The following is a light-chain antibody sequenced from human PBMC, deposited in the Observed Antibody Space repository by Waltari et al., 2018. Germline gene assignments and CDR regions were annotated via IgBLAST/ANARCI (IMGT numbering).Light chain of an antibody. Sequence: EIVMTQSPATLSVSPGERATLSCRASQSLSNRLAWFQQRPGQAPRLLIYDASTRATGLPARYSGGGFGTEFTLTISSLQSEDLAVYYCQQYSEWPLTFGGGTKVEI. V-gene: IGKV3-15*01. CDR2: DAS. CDR3: QQYSEWPLT. CDR1: QSLSNR. J-gene: IGKJ4*01.